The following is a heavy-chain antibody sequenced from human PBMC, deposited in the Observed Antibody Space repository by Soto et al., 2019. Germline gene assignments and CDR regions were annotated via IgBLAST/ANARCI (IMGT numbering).Heavy chain of an antibody. V-gene: IGHV3-23*01. Sequence: EVQLLESGGGLVQPGGSLRLSCAASGFTFSSYAMSWVRQAPGKGLEWVSAISGSGGSTYYADSVKGRFTISRDNSKNTLYLQMNSPRAEDTAVYYCAKVYCSGGSCYYYYYYMDVWGKGTTVTVSS. CDR2: ISGSGGST. J-gene: IGHJ6*03. CDR3: AKVYCSGGSCYYYYYYMDV. D-gene: IGHD2-15*01. CDR1: GFTFSSYA.